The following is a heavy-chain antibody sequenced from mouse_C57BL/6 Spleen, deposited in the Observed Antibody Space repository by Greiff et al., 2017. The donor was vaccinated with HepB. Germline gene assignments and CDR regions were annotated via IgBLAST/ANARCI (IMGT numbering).Heavy chain of an antibody. CDR2: ISGGGGNT. Sequence: EVKLVESGGGLVKPGGSLKLSCAASGFTFSSYTMSWVRQTPEKRLEWVATISGGGGNTYYPDSVKGRFTITRDNAKNTLYLQMSSLRSEDTALYYCARHRGYSNYADYWGQGTSVTVSS. D-gene: IGHD2-5*01. CDR3: ARHRGYSNYADY. V-gene: IGHV5-9*01. CDR1: GFTFSSYT. J-gene: IGHJ4*01.